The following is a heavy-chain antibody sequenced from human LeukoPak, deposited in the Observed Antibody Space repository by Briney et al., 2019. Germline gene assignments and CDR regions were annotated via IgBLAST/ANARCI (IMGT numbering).Heavy chain of an antibody. J-gene: IGHJ3*02. CDR3: ASLKNYYDSSGYLVTDAFDI. V-gene: IGHV1-18*01. D-gene: IGHD3-22*01. CDR2: VSSYNGNT. CDR1: GHTFNNYG. Sequence: ASVKVSCKASGHTFNNYGISWVRQAPGQGLEWMGWVSSYNGNTNYAQKLQSRVTMTTDTSTITAYMELRSLKSDDTAVYYCASLKNYYDSSGYLVTDAFDIWGQGTMVTVSS.